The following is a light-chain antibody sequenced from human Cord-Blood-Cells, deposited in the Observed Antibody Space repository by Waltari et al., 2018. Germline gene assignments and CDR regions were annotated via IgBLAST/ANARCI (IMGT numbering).Light chain of an antibody. Sequence: EIVLTQSQDTLSLYRGERAIFSCRASQSVSSYLAWYQQKPGQAPRLLIYDASNMATGIPARFSGSGSGTDFTLTISSLEPEDFAVYYCQQRSNWPPFTFGPGTKVYIK. J-gene: IGKJ3*01. CDR1: QSVSSY. CDR3: QQRSNWPPFT. CDR2: DAS. V-gene: IGKV3-11*01.